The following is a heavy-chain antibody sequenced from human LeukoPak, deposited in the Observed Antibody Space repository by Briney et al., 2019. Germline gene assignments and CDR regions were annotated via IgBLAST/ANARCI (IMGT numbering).Heavy chain of an antibody. J-gene: IGHJ3*02. CDR1: GFTFTSSA. V-gene: IGHV1-58*01. CDR2: IVVGSGNT. Sequence: GAPVKVSCKASGFTFTSSAVQWVRQARGQRLEWIGWIVVGSGNTNYAQKFQERVTITRDMSTSTAYMELSSLRSEDTAVYYCAADGAAAGIPTPLDAFDIWGQGTMVTVSS. CDR3: AADGAAAGIPTPLDAFDI. D-gene: IGHD6-13*01.